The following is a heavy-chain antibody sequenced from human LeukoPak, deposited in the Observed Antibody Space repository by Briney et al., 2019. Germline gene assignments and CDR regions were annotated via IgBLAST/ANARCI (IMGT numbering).Heavy chain of an antibody. CDR3: ARESDYYDSSGYFDY. D-gene: IGHD3-22*01. J-gene: IGHJ4*02. CDR2: IYYSGKT. CDR1: GGSITSDH. Sequence: KPSETLSLTCTVSGGSITSDHWNWIRQPPGKGLEWIGCIYYSGKTYYNPSLKSRVTISVDMSKNQFSLRLSSVTAADTAVYYCARESDYYDSSGYFDYWGQGTLVTVSS. V-gene: IGHV4-59*01.